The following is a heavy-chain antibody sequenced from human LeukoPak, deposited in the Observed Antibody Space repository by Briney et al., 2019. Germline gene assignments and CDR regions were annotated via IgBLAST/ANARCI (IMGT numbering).Heavy chain of an antibody. Sequence: GGSLRLSCAASGFTFSGSAMHWVRQASGKGLEWVGRIRSKANSYATAYAASVKGRFTISRDDSKNTTYLQMNRLKTEDTAVYYCTTPGGYYFDYWGQGTLVTVSS. CDR3: TTPGGYYFDY. CDR1: GFTFSGSA. V-gene: IGHV3-73*01. D-gene: IGHD3-16*01. CDR2: IRSKANSYAT. J-gene: IGHJ4*02.